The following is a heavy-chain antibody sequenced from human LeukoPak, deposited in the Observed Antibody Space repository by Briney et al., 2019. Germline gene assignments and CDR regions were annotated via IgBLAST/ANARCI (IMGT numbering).Heavy chain of an antibody. V-gene: IGHV4-30-2*01. Sequence: PSETLSLTCTVSGGSISSGGYYWSWIRQPPGKGLEWIGYIYHSGSTYYNPSLKRRVTISVDRSKNQFSLKLSSVTAADTAVYYCAAGAAGTVYDNWGQGTLVTVSS. CDR3: AAGAAGTVYDN. CDR2: IYHSGST. CDR1: GGSISSGGYY. J-gene: IGHJ4*02. D-gene: IGHD6-13*01.